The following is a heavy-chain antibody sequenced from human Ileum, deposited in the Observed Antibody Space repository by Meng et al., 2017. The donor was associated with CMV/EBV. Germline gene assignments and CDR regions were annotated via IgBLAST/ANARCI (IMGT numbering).Heavy chain of an antibody. CDR1: GFTYDDYV. CDR3: VRSLEGFWKGHYTGKAPLEL. V-gene: IGHV3-9*01. CDR2: INWDSRRV. J-gene: IGHJ4*02. Sequence: GGSLRLSCKASGFTYDDYVMHWVRQAPGKGLEWVAGINWDSRRVDYVDSARGRFTISRDNARKSLSLQMNDLRREDTALYFCVRSLEGFWKGHYTGKAPLELWGQGTLVTVSS. D-gene: IGHD3-3*01.